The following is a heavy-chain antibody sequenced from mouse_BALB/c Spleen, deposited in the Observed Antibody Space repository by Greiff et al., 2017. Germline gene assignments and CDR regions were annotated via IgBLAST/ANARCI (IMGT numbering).Heavy chain of an antibody. CDR2: ISSGSSTI. J-gene: IGHJ3*01. CDR3: ARPYYYGSSAWFAY. CDR1: GFTFSSFG. Sequence: EVKLMESGGGLVQPGGSRKLSCAASGFTFSSFGMHWVRQAPEKGLEWVAYISSGSSTIYYADTVKGRFTISRDNPKNTLFLQMTSLRSEDTAMYYCARPYYYGSSAWFAYWGQGTLVTVSA. D-gene: IGHD1-1*01. V-gene: IGHV5-17*02.